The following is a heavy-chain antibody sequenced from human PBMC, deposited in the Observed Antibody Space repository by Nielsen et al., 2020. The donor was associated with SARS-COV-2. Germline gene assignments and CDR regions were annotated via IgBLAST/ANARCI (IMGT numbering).Heavy chain of an antibody. CDR3: ARELYASYYYYGMDV. J-gene: IGHJ6*02. D-gene: IGHD2-8*01. V-gene: IGHV3-53*01. Sequence: GSLKISCAASGFTVSSNYMSWVRQAPGKGLEWVSVIYSGGSTYYADSVKGRFTISRDNSKNTLYLQMNSLRAEDTAVYYCARELYASYYYYGMDVWGQGTTVTVSS. CDR1: GFTVSSNY. CDR2: IYSGGST.